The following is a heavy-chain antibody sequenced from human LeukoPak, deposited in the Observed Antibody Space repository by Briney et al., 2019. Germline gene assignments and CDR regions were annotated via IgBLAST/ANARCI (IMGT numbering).Heavy chain of an antibody. CDR3: AKTRASGPFDY. CDR1: GFIFSSYG. V-gene: IGHV3-23*01. D-gene: IGHD5-12*01. J-gene: IGHJ4*02. CDR2: ISGSGGST. Sequence: QAGGSLSLSCAASGFIFSSYGMSWVRQAPGKGLEWVSAISGSGGSTYYADSVKGRFTISRDNSKNTLYLQMNNLRAEDTAVYYCAKTRASGPFDYWGQGTLVTVSS.